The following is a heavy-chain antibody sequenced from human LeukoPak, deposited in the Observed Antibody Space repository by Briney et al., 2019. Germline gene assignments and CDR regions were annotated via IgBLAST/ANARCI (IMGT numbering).Heavy chain of an antibody. J-gene: IGHJ5*02. Sequence: SETLSLTCTVSGGSISSSSYYWGWIRQPPGKGLEWIGSIYYSGSTYYNPSLKSRVTISVDTSKNQFSLKLSSVTAADTAVYYCARGNKGDYHNWFDPWGQGTLVTVSS. V-gene: IGHV4-39*07. CDR2: IYYSGST. CDR3: ARGNKGDYHNWFDP. CDR1: GGSISSSSYY. D-gene: IGHD4-17*01.